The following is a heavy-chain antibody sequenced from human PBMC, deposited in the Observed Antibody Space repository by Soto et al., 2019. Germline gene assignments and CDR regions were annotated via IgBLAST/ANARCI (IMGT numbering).Heavy chain of an antibody. Sequence: QVQLVQSGAEVKKPGASVKVSCKASGYNFHIYGINWVRQAPGQGIELMGWISAYAGKTTYAEKFQGRVTMTTDASTITAYMELRSLRSDDTAVCYCARDPHEYWTSYWFDPLGQGTLVTVSS. CDR2: ISAYAGKT. D-gene: IGHD3-3*01. J-gene: IGHJ5*02. V-gene: IGHV1-18*01. CDR1: GYNFHIYG. CDR3: ARDPHEYWTSYWFDP.